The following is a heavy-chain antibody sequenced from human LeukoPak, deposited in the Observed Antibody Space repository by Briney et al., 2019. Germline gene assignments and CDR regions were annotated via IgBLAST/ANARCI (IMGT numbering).Heavy chain of an antibody. CDR1: GHTLTRYG. Sequence: ASVKVSCKVSGHTLTRYGISWARQAPGQGLEWMGWISAYNGNTNYAQKLQGRVTMTIDTSTSTAYMELRSLRSDDTAVYYCARGDLTVTTVYYGMDVWGQGTTVTVSS. CDR2: ISAYNGNT. V-gene: IGHV1-18*01. J-gene: IGHJ6*02. CDR3: ARGDLTVTTVYYGMDV. D-gene: IGHD4-17*01.